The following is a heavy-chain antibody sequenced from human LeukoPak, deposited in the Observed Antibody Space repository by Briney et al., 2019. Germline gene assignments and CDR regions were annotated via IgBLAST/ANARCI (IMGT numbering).Heavy chain of an antibody. CDR2: IIPIFGIA. Sequence: ASVKVSCKASGGTFSSYAISWVRQAPGQGLEWMGRIIPIFGIANYAQKFQGRVTITADKSTSTAYMELSSLRSEDTAVYYCAGGVRPTHCSSTSCYAPNWFDPWGQGTLVTVSS. J-gene: IGHJ5*02. CDR1: GGTFSSYA. CDR3: AGGVRPTHCSSTSCYAPNWFDP. D-gene: IGHD2-2*01. V-gene: IGHV1-69*04.